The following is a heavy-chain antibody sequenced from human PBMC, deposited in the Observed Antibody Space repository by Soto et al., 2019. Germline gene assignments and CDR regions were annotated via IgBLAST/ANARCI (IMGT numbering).Heavy chain of an antibody. CDR2: INSDGSST. J-gene: IGHJ3*02. V-gene: IGHV3-74*01. CDR3: ERGFVIRSQGYAFDI. D-gene: IGHD3-10*01. Sequence: GGSLRLSCGASGFTFSSYWMHWVRQAPGKGLVWVSRINSDGSSTSYADSVKGRFTISRDNAKNTLYLQMNSLRAEDTAVYYCERGFVIRSQGYAFDIWGQGTMVTVSS. CDR1: GFTFSSYW.